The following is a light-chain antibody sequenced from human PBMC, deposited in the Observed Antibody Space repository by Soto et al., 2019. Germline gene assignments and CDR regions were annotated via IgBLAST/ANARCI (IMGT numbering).Light chain of an antibody. CDR3: QQYINWPPTFT. J-gene: IGKJ2*01. CDR2: AAS. Sequence: EIVMTQSPGTLFVSPGERVTLSCRASQSVGSSLAWYQQKPGQAPRLLIFAASTRVTGVPPRFSGSGSGTDFTLDISSLQSEDFAVYYCQQYINWPPTFTFGQGTKLEIK. V-gene: IGKV3-15*01. CDR1: QSVGSS.